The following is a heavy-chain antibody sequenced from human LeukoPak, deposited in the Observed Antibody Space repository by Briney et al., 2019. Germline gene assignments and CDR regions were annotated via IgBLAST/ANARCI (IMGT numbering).Heavy chain of an antibody. V-gene: IGHV4-39*02. CDR2: IFYSGTT. Sequence: PSETLSLTCPVSGGSISSSTYYWGWIRQPPGKGLEWIGSIFYSGTTYYNPSLKSRVTISVDTSRNQFSLKLSSVTAADTAVYFCARDRDGYNIVYFDYWGQGTLVTVSS. D-gene: IGHD5-24*01. J-gene: IGHJ4*02. CDR3: ARDRDGYNIVYFDY. CDR1: GGSISSSTYY.